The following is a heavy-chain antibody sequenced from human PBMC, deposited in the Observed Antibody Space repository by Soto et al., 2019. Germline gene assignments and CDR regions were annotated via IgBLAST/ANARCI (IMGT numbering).Heavy chain of an antibody. Sequence: PGGSLRLSGAASGFTFSSYWMHWVRQAPGKGLVWVSRINSDGSSTSYADSVKGRFTISRDNAKNTLYLQMNSLRAEDTAVYYCAADMVRGVIPTSDYYYMDVWGKGTTVTVSS. CDR2: INSDGSST. CDR3: AADMVRGVIPTSDYYYMDV. D-gene: IGHD3-10*01. CDR1: GFTFSSYW. V-gene: IGHV3-74*01. J-gene: IGHJ6*03.